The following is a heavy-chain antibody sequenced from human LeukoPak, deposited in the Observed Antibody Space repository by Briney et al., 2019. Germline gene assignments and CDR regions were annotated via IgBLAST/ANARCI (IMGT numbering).Heavy chain of an antibody. CDR2: VSYDGTNE. V-gene: IGHV3-30*18. CDR3: VKDWANGGYIDH. CDR1: GFTFSDYG. Sequence: PGGSLRLSCAASGFTFSDYGMHWVRQAPGKGLEWVAVVSYDGTNEKYADPVKGRFTISRDNSKNTLSLQMNSLRADDTAVYYCVKDWANGGYIDHWGQGTLVTVSS. J-gene: IGHJ4*02. D-gene: IGHD2-8*01.